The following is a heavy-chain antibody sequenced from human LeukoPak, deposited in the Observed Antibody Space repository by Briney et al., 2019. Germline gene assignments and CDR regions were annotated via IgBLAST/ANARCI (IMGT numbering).Heavy chain of an antibody. D-gene: IGHD6-19*01. V-gene: IGHV3-23*01. Sequence: GGSLRLSCAASGFTFSTYTMSWVRQAPGKGLEWVSSIYNSGAGIFYAVSVKGRFTISRDNSKNTLYLQMNSLRAEDTAVYYCAKDVAPDSGWDLDYWGQGTLVTVSS. CDR2: IYNSGAGI. CDR1: GFTFSTYT. J-gene: IGHJ4*02. CDR3: AKDVAPDSGWDLDY.